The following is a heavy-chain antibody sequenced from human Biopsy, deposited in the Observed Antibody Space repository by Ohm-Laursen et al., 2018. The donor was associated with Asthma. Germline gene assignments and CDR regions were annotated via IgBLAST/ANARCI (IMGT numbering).Heavy chain of an antibody. D-gene: IGHD3-3*01. V-gene: IGHV4-31*03. CDR1: GYSISNGGYY. CDR3: ARDYYDFWNRSVYTYFGMDV. Sequence: TLSLTCSVSGYSISNGGYYWTWVRQRPGKGLEWIGNIYHRGNTKYNPSLKSRLSFSVDTSKNQSSLKLSSVTAADTAIYFCARDYYDFWNRSVYTYFGMDVWGRGTTAVVSS. J-gene: IGHJ6*02. CDR2: IYHRGNT.